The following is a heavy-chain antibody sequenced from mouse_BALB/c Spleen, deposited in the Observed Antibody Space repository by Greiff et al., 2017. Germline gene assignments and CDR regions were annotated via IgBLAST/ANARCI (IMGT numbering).Heavy chain of an antibody. CDR1: GYTFSSYW. D-gene: IGHD1-2*01. CDR2: ILPGSGST. J-gene: IGHJ1*01. V-gene: IGHV1-9*01. CDR3: ARSGTTAPGWYFDV. Sequence: VQLQQSGAELMKPGASVKISCKATGYTFSSYWIEWVKQRPGHGLEWIGEILPGSGSTNYNEKFKGKATFTADTSSNTAYMQLSSLTSEDSAVYYCARSGTTAPGWYFDVWGAGTTVTVSS.